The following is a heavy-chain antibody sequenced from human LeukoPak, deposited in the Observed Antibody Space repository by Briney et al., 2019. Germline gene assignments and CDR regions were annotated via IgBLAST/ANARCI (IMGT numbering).Heavy chain of an antibody. Sequence: ASVKVSCKASGGTFSSYAISWVRQAPGQGLEWMGGIIPIFGTANYAQKFQGRVTITADKSTSTAYMELSSLRSEDTAVYYCATQPGYSGYDPVGVSSMWFYYWGQGTLVTVSS. CDR1: GGTFSSYA. D-gene: IGHD5-12*01. J-gene: IGHJ4*02. CDR3: ATQPGYSGYDPVGVSSMWFYY. CDR2: IIPIFGTA. V-gene: IGHV1-69*06.